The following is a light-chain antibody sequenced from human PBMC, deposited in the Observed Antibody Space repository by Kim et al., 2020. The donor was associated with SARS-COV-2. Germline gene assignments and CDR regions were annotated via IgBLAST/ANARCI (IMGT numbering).Light chain of an antibody. CDR2: NVN. V-gene: IGLV2-14*03. CDR3: SSYKNSALL. CDR1: SSDIGRYNF. Sequence: PGQSITISCSGTSSDIGRYNFVSWYQQCPGKAPNLIIYNVNNRPSGVSARFSGSKSGNTASLTISGLQADDEATYYCSSYKNSALLFGGGTKVTVL. J-gene: IGLJ3*02.